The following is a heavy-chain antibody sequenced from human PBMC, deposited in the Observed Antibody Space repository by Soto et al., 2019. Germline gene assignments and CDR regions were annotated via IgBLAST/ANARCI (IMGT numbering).Heavy chain of an antibody. CDR2: ISYDGSNK. J-gene: IGHJ4*02. CDR3: ANGGAGHIVVVTATNFDY. CDR1: GFTFSSYG. Sequence: QVQLVESGGGVVQPGRSLRLSGAASGFTFSSYGMHWVRQAPGKGLEWVAVISYDGSNKYYADSVKGRFTISRDNSKNTLYLQMNSLRAEDTAVYYCANGGAGHIVVVTATNFDYWGQGTLVTVSS. D-gene: IGHD2-21*02. V-gene: IGHV3-30*18.